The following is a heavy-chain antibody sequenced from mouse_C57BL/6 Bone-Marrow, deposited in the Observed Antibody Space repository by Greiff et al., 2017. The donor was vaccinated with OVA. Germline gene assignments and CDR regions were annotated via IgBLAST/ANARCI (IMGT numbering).Heavy chain of an antibody. CDR1: GFTFNPYA. Sequence: GGGLVQPKGSLKLSCAASGFTFNPYAMHWVRQAPGKGLEWVARIRSKSSNYATYYADSVKDRFTISRDDSQSMLYLQMNNLKTEDTAMYYCVREVITTVGEDWYFDVWGTGTTVTVSS. V-gene: IGHV10-3*01. D-gene: IGHD1-1*01. CDR3: VREVITTVGEDWYFDV. J-gene: IGHJ1*03. CDR2: IRSKSSNYAT.